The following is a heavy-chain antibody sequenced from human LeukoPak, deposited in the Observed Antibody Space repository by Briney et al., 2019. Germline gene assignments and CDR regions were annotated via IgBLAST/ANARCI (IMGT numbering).Heavy chain of an antibody. CDR1: GYTFTSYG. D-gene: IGHD1-26*01. J-gene: IGHJ4*02. Sequence: GASVKVSCKASGYTFTSYGISWVRQAPGQGLEWMGWISAYNGNTNYAQKLQGRVTMTTDTSTSTAHMELRSLRSDDTAVYYCALIPSPWELREGGFDYWGQGTLVTVSS. CDR2: ISAYNGNT. V-gene: IGHV1-18*01. CDR3: ALIPSPWELREGGFDY.